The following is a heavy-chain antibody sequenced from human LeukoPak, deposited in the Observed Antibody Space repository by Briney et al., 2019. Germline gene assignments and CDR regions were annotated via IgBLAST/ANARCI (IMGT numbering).Heavy chain of an antibody. Sequence: ASVKVSCKASGYDFTTKYIHWVRQAPGQELEWMGTTNPSVGSTTYGQRFQGRVTMTRDTSTTTVYMDLSSLTSEDTAIYYCAKGYCTGASCYVLDSWGQGTLVTVSS. CDR3: AKGYCTGASCYVLDS. CDR2: TNPSVGST. V-gene: IGHV1-46*01. J-gene: IGHJ4*02. CDR1: GYDFTTKY. D-gene: IGHD2-15*01.